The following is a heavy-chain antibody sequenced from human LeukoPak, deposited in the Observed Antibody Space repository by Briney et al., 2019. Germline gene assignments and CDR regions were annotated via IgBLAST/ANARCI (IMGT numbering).Heavy chain of an antibody. CDR1: GGTFSSYG. CDR2: IIPIFGTA. D-gene: IGHD2-2*01. V-gene: IGHV1-69*13. Sequence: SVKVSCKSSGGTFSSYGISWVRQAPGQGLEWMGGIIPIFGTANYTQKFQGRVTIIADESTTTPYMELSSLRSEDTAVYYCARSVRATTEVLWKFDYWGQGTLVTVSS. J-gene: IGHJ4*02. CDR3: ARSVRATTEVLWKFDY.